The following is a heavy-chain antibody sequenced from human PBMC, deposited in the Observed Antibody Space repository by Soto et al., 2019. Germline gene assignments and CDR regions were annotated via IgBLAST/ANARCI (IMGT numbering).Heavy chain of an antibody. V-gene: IGHV3-9*01. D-gene: IGHD5-18*01. CDR2: ISWNSGSI. CDR1: GFTFSTYS. CDR3: AKDKFRGSLGKAWIQLWNGDDAFDI. Sequence: SLRLSCAASGFTFSTYSMNWVRQAPGKGLEWVSGISWNSGSIGYADSVKGRFTISRDNAKNSLYLQMNSLRAEDTALYYCAKDKFRGSLGKAWIQLWNGDDAFDIWGQGTMVT. J-gene: IGHJ3*02.